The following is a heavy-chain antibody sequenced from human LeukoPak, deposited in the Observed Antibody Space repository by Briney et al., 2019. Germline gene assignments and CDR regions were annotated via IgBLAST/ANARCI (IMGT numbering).Heavy chain of an antibody. CDR3: AREWSPVFPGGY. CDR2: IYSGGST. Sequence: GGSLRLSCAASGFTVSSNYMSWVRQAPGKGLEWVSAIYSGGSTYYADSVKGRFTISRDNSKNTLYLQMNSLRAEDTAVYYCAREWSPVFPGGYWGQGTLVTVSS. D-gene: IGHD2-15*01. J-gene: IGHJ4*02. V-gene: IGHV3-66*01. CDR1: GFTVSSNY.